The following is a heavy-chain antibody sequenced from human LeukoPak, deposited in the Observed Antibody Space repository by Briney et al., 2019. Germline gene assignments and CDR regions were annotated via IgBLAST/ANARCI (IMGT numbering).Heavy chain of an antibody. D-gene: IGHD2-2*01. V-gene: IGHV4-34*01. CDR1: GGSFSGYY. Sequence: SETLSLTCAVYGGSFSGYYWSRIRQPPGKELEWIGEINHSGSTNYNPSLKSRVTISVDTSKNQFSLKLSSVTAADTAVYYCARGQDIVVVPATTRGYFDYWGQGTLVTVSS. CDR3: ARGQDIVVVPATTRGYFDY. CDR2: INHSGST. J-gene: IGHJ4*02.